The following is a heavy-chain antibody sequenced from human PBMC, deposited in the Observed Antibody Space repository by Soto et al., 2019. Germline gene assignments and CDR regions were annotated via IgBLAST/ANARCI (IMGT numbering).Heavy chain of an antibody. Sequence: QVQLQESGPGLVKPSQTLSLTCAVSGGSISSGGFYWTWIRQQPGKGLEQIGYITTSGTTYYNPSLKTRVIISVDTSKIQVSLELSPVSAADSAVYYCARGPGWFYWGQGTLVTVSS. CDR1: GGSISSGGFY. CDR3: ARGPGWFY. J-gene: IGHJ4*02. CDR2: ITTSGTT. D-gene: IGHD6-19*01. V-gene: IGHV4-31*11.